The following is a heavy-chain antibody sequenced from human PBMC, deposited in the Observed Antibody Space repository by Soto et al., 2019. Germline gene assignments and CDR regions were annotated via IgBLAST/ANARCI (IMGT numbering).Heavy chain of an antibody. Sequence: QVQLVQSGAEVKKPGASVKVSCKASGYTFTSYYMHWVRQAPGQGLEWMGIINPSGGSTSYAQKFQGRVTLTRETYTSTVYMELSSLRSEDTAVYYCARDPYVVVVADTTGQLDYWGQGTLVTVSS. CDR3: ARDPYVVVVADTTGQLDY. CDR2: INPSGGST. V-gene: IGHV1-46*01. CDR1: GYTFTSYY. D-gene: IGHD2-15*01. J-gene: IGHJ4*02.